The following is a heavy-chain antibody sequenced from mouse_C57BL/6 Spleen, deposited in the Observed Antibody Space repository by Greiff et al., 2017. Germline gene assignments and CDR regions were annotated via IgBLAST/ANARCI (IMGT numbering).Heavy chain of an antibody. CDR1: GYAFSSSW. V-gene: IGHV1-82*01. Sequence: QVQLQQSGPELVKPGASVKISCKASGYAFSSSWMNWVKQRPGKGLEWIGRLYPGDGDTNYNGKFKGKATLTADKSSSTAYMQLSNLTSEDSAVYFCERGTAQGFAYGGQGTLVTVSA. D-gene: IGHD3-2*02. J-gene: IGHJ3*01. CDR3: ERGTAQGFAY. CDR2: LYPGDGDT.